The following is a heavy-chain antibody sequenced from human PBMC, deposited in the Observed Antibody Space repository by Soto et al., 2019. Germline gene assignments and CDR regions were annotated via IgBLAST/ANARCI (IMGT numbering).Heavy chain of an antibody. J-gene: IGHJ6*02. CDR3: ARYGMSITMVRGVIIPYYYYGMDV. Sequence: SENLSLTCTVSGGSISSSSYYRGWIRQPPGKGLEWIGSIYYSGSTYYNPSLKSRVTISVDTSKNQFSLKLSSVTAADTAVYYCARYGMSITMVRGVIIPYYYYGMDVWGQGTTVT. D-gene: IGHD3-10*01. CDR1: GGSISSSSYY. CDR2: IYYSGST. V-gene: IGHV4-39*01.